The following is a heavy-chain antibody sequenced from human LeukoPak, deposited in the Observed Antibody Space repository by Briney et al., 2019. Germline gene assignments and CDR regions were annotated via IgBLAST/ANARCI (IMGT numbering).Heavy chain of an antibody. CDR3: ARAWRFGARGFDY. V-gene: IGHV4-34*01. CDR2: INHSGST. Sequence: SETLSLTCAVYGGSFSGYYWSWIRQPPGKGLGWIGEINHSGSTNYNPSLKSRVTISVDTSKNQFSLKLSSVTAADTAVYYCARAWRFGARGFDYWGQGTLVTVSS. D-gene: IGHD3-10*01. J-gene: IGHJ4*02. CDR1: GGSFSGYY.